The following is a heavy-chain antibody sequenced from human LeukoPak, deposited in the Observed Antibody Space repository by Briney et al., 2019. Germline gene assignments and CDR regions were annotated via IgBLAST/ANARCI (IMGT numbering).Heavy chain of an antibody. D-gene: IGHD4-11*01. CDR3: ARDLYSNYGYYYYYMDV. CDR1: GGTFSSYA. J-gene: IGHJ6*03. V-gene: IGHV1-69*05. CDR2: IIPIFGTA. Sequence: SVKVSCKASGGTFSSYAISWVRQAPGQGLEWMGGIIPIFGTANYAQKFQGRVTITTDESTSTAYMELSSLRSEDTAVYYCARDLYSNYGYYYYYMDVWGKGTTVTVSS.